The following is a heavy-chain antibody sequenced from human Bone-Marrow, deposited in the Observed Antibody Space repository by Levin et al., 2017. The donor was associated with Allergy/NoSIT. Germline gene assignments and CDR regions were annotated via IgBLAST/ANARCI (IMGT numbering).Heavy chain of an antibody. D-gene: IGHD6-13*01. V-gene: IGHV4-59*01. Sequence: SETLSLTCTVSGGSISSYYWSWIRQPPGKGLEWIGYIYYSGSTNYNPSLKSRVTISVDTSKNQFSLKLSSVTAADTAVYYCARGGMVGAAAADTNKYYYYGMDGWGQGTTVTVSS. CDR2: IYYSGST. CDR3: ARGGMVGAAAADTNKYYYYGMDG. J-gene: IGHJ6*02. CDR1: GGSISSYY.